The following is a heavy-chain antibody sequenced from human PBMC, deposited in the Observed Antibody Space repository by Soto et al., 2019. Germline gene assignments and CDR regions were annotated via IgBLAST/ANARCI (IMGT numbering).Heavy chain of an antibody. Sequence: GGSLRLSCAASGFTVSSNYMSWVRKAPGKGLEWVSVIYSGGITYYADSVKGRFPISRDNSKNTLYLQMNSLRAAVTAVYYCERGGSVGYCSSTSCHAFDYWGQGTLVTVSS. D-gene: IGHD2-2*01. CDR2: IYSGGIT. CDR3: ERGGSVGYCSSTSCHAFDY. CDR1: GFTVSSNY. J-gene: IGHJ4*02. V-gene: IGHV3-53*01.